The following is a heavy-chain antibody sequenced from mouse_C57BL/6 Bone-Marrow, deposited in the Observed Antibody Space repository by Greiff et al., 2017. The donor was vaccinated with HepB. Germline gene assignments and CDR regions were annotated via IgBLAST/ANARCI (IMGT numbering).Heavy chain of an antibody. D-gene: IGHD2-3*01. CDR1: GFTFSDYY. J-gene: IGHJ3*01. CDR2: INYDGSST. V-gene: IGHV5-16*01. Sequence: DVHLVESEGGLVQPGSSMKLSCTASGFTFSDYYMAWVRQVPEKGLEWVANINYDGSSTYYLDSLKSRFIISRDNAKNILYLQMSSLKSEDTATYYCARVPLYDGYYGAYWGQGTLVTVSA. CDR3: ARVPLYDGYYGAY.